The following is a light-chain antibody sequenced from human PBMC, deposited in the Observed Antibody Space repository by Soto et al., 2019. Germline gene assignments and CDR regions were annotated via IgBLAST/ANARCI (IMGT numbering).Light chain of an antibody. CDR3: QQYKNWPPLT. CDR1: QSVSYN. V-gene: IGKV3-15*01. Sequence: EIVMTQSPATLSVSPGETATLSCRASQSVSYNLAWYQQKPGQGPRLLIYGAFTRATGIPARFSGSGSGTDFTLTISSLQYEDFAVYYWQQYKNWPPLTFGGGNKVEIK. J-gene: IGKJ4*01. CDR2: GAF.